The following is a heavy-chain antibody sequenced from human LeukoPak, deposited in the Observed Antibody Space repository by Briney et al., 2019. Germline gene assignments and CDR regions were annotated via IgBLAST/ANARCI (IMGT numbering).Heavy chain of an antibody. CDR2: IRYDGSNK. J-gene: IGHJ6*03. CDR1: GFTFSSYG. Sequence: GGSLRLSCAASGFTFSSYGMHWVRQAPGKGLEWVAFIRYDGSNKYYADSVKGRFTISRDNSKNTLYLQMNSLRAEDTAVYYCAEDAIAVAGTYYYYYMDVWGKGTTVTVSS. CDR3: AEDAIAVAGTYYYYYMDV. D-gene: IGHD6-19*01. V-gene: IGHV3-30*02.